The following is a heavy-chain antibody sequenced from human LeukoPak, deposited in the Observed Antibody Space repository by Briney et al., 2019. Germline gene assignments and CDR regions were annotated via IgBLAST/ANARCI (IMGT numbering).Heavy chain of an antibody. CDR1: GFTFSTFG. V-gene: IGHV3-72*01. CDR2: ARDRAHSYTT. D-gene: IGHD1-26*01. J-gene: IGHJ4*02. Sequence: WGSLILSCAASGFTFSTFGMQWVRQAPGKGLEWVGRARDRAHSYTTEYAASVKGRFTVSRDDSKNSLYLQMNSLKTEDTAVYYCARGTVLVGATRFFEYWGQGTLVAVSS. CDR3: ARGTVLVGATRFFEY.